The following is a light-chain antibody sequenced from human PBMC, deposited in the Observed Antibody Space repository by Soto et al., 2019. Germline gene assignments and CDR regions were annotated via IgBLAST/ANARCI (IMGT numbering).Light chain of an antibody. CDR1: QGIRND. Sequence: AIQMTQSPSSLSASVGDRVTITCRARQGIRNDLDWYQQKPGKAPDLLIYAASSLQSGVPSRFSGSGSGTDFTLTISSLQPEDFATYYCLQDYNYPWTFGQGTKVEVK. V-gene: IGKV1-6*01. CDR3: LQDYNYPWT. CDR2: AAS. J-gene: IGKJ1*01.